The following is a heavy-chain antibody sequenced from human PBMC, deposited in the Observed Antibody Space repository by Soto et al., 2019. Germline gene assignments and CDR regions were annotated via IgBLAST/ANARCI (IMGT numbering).Heavy chain of an antibody. V-gene: IGHV4-31*03. Sequence: SETLSLTCTVSGGSISSGGYYWSWIRQHPGKGLEWIGYIYYSGSTYYNPSLKSRVTISVDTSKNQFSLKLSSVTAADTAVYYCARRVQQLVPSYYYYGMDVWGQGTTVTVSS. CDR2: IYYSGST. D-gene: IGHD6-6*01. CDR3: ARRVQQLVPSYYYYGMDV. J-gene: IGHJ6*02. CDR1: GGSISSGGYY.